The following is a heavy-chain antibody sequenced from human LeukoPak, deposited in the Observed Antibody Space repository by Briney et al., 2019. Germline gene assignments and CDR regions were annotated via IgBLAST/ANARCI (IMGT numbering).Heavy chain of an antibody. Sequence: AGSLRLSCAASGFSFSCFGMNWVRQAPGKGLEWVSYITGDSSTIYDADSVKGRFTISRDNAKNSLYLQMDSLRAEDTAVYYCARDRWPYFSDYWGQGALVTVSS. CDR3: ARDRWPYFSDY. D-gene: IGHD2-15*01. CDR1: GFSFSCFG. J-gene: IGHJ4*02. CDR2: ITGDSSTI. V-gene: IGHV3-48*04.